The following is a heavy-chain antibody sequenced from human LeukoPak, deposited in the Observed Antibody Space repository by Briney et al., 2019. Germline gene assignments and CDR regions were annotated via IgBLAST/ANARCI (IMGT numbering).Heavy chain of an antibody. CDR3: ARRNAMDV. Sequence: PGGSLRLSCAASGFTFRNFWMNWARQAPGKGLEWVASIMKDGGQKKYVDSVKGRFTISRDNAQNSLYLQMSGLRAEDTAMYYCARRNAMDVWGQGTTVIVFS. V-gene: IGHV3-7*03. CDR2: IMKDGGQK. J-gene: IGHJ6*02. CDR1: GFTFRNFW.